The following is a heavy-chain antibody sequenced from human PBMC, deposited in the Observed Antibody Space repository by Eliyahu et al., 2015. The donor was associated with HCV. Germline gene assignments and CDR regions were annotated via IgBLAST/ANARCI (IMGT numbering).Heavy chain of an antibody. V-gene: IGHV3-30*02. CDR2: IRYDGSNK. CDR1: GFXFSSXG. CDR3: AKDMYFYYDSSGYTS. J-gene: IGHJ5*02. Sequence: QVQLVESGGGVVQPGGSLRXSXXASGFXFSSXGMHWVRPAPGKGLEWVAFIRYDGSNKYYADSVKGRFTISRDNSKNTLYLQMNSLRAEDTAVYYCAKDMYFYYDSSGYTSWGQGTLVTVSS. D-gene: IGHD3-22*01.